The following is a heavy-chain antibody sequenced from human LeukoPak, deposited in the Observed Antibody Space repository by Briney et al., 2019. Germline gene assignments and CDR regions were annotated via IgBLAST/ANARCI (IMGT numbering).Heavy chain of an antibody. J-gene: IGHJ4*02. Sequence: SETLSLTCTVSGYFISSGYYWGWIRQPPGKGLEWIGNIYHSGSTDYNPSLKSRVTISVDTSKNHFSLKLSSVTAADTAVYYCARAISGSFRTSYYFDYWGQGTLVTVPS. CDR1: GYFISSGYY. CDR3: ARAISGSFRTSYYFDY. V-gene: IGHV4-38-2*02. CDR2: IYHSGST. D-gene: IGHD6-13*01.